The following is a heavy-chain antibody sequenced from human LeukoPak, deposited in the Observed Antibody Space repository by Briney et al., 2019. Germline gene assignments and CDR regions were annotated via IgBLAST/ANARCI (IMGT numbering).Heavy chain of an antibody. CDR2: INPNSGNT. CDR3: ATDIAVAGRFDY. CDR1: GYTFTSYD. D-gene: IGHD6-19*01. Sequence: ASVKVSCKASGYTFTSYDINWVRQATGQGLEWMGWINPNSGNTGYAQKFQGRVTMTRNTSISTAYMELSSLRSEDTAVYYCATDIAVAGRFDYWGQGTLVTVSS. J-gene: IGHJ4*02. V-gene: IGHV1-8*01.